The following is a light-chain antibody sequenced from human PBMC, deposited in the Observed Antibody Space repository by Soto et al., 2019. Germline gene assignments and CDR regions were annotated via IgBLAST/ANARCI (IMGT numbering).Light chain of an antibody. Sequence: QSALTQPASVSGSPGQSITISCTGTSSDVGAYNYVSWYQQHPGKVPKLIIYDVSDRRSGVSNRFSGSKSGNTAPLTISGLQAEDEADYCCSSFTRSNSYVFGTGTKLTVL. CDR3: SSFTRSNSYV. CDR1: SSDVGAYNY. V-gene: IGLV2-14*03. J-gene: IGLJ1*01. CDR2: DVS.